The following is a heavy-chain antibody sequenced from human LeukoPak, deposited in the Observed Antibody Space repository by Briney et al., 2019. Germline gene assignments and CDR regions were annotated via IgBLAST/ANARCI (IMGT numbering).Heavy chain of an antibody. CDR1: GFTFNSYG. Sequence: GGSLRLSCAASGFTFNSYGMHWVRQAPGRGLEWVAVISYDGSNKYYADSVKGRFTISRDNSKNSLYLQMNSLRAEDTAVYYCAKLWTGTTSYWGQGTLVTVSS. CDR3: AKLWTGTTSY. CDR2: ISYDGSNK. J-gene: IGHJ4*02. D-gene: IGHD1-1*01. V-gene: IGHV3-30*18.